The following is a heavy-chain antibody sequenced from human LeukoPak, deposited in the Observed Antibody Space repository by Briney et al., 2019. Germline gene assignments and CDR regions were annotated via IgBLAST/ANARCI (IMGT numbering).Heavy chain of an antibody. Sequence: PSQTLSLTCTVSGGSISSGSYYWSWIRQPAGKGLEWIGRIYTSGSTNQNPSLKSRVTISVDTSKNQFSLKLSSVTAADTAVYYCARVLYSSGWYYFDYWGQGTLVTVSS. V-gene: IGHV4-61*02. CDR3: ARVLYSSGWYYFDY. D-gene: IGHD6-19*01. CDR1: GGSISSGSYY. J-gene: IGHJ4*02. CDR2: IYTSGST.